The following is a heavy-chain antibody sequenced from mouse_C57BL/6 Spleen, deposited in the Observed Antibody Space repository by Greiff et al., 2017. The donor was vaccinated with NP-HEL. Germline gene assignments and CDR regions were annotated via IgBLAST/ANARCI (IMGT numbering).Heavy chain of an antibody. D-gene: IGHD2-3*01. CDR1: GFTFSDYG. Sequence: EVMLVESGGGLVKPGGSLKLSCAASGFTFSDYGMHWVRQAPEKGLEWVAYISSGSSTIYYADTVKGRFTISRDNAKNTLFLQMTSLRSEDTAMYYCARGWLLHFDYWGQGTTLTVSS. CDR3: ARGWLLHFDY. V-gene: IGHV5-17*01. J-gene: IGHJ2*01. CDR2: ISSGSSTI.